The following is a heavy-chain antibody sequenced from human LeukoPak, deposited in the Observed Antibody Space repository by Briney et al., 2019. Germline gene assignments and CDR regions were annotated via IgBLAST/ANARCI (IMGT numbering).Heavy chain of an antibody. CDR2: ISAYNGNT. V-gene: IGHV1-18*01. D-gene: IGHD3-9*01. CDR1: GYTFTSYG. J-gene: IGHJ4*02. Sequence: ASVKVSCKASGYTFTSYGISWVRQAPGQGLEWMGWISAYNGNTNYAQKLQGRVTMTTDTSTSTAYMELRSLRSDDTAMYYCARERGALYYDILTGYSDWGQGTLVTVSS. CDR3: ARERGALYYDILTGYSD.